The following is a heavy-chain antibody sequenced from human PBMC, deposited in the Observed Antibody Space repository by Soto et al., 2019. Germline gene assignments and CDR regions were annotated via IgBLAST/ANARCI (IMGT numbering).Heavy chain of an antibody. V-gene: IGHV4-38-2*01. J-gene: IGHJ4*02. CDR3: ARWFGELYYFDY. CDR1: GYSISSGYY. Sequence: SETLSLTCAVSGYSISSGYYWGWIRQPPGKGLEWIGSIYHSGSTYYNPSLKSRVTISVDTSKNQFSLKLSSVAAADTAVYYCARWFGELYYFDYWGQGTLVTVSS. D-gene: IGHD3-10*01. CDR2: IYHSGST.